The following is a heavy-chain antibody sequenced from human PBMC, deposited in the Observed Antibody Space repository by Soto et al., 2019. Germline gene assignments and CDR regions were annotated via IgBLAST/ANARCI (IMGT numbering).Heavy chain of an antibody. CDR3: AKEAPSSIIVVVTGYYFDY. J-gene: IGHJ4*02. V-gene: IGHV3-30*18. CDR2: ISYDGSNK. Sequence: GGSLRLSCAASGFTFSSYGMHWVRQAPGKGLEWVAVISYDGSNKYYADSVKGRFTISRDNSKNTLYLQMNSLRAEDTAVYYCAKEAPSSIIVVVTGYYFDYWAQGTLVTGSS. CDR1: GFTFSSYG. D-gene: IGHD3-22*01.